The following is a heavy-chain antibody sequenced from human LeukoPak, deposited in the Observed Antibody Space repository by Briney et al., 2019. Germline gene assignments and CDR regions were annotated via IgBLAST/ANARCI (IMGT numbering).Heavy chain of an antibody. J-gene: IGHJ4*02. CDR3: ARDPPYGYNYQAARGYFDY. CDR2: ISYDGSNK. D-gene: IGHD5-24*01. V-gene: IGHV3-30*04. CDR1: GFTFSSYA. Sequence: PGRSPRLSCAASGFTFSSYAMHWVRQAPGKGLEWVAVISYDGSNKYYADSVKGRFTISRDNSKNTLYLQMNSLRAEDTAVYYCARDPPYGYNYQAARGYFDYWGQGTLVTVSS.